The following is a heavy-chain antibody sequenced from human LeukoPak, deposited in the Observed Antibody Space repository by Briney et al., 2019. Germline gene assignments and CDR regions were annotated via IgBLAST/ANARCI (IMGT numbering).Heavy chain of an antibody. V-gene: IGHV1-18*01. Sequence: ASVKVSCKASGYTFTSYDISWVRQAPGQGLEWMGWISAYNGNTNYAQKLQGRVTMTTDTSTSTAYMELSSLRSDDTAVYYCARRYCNGGSCYSFGVFYYYYYMDVWGRGTTVTVSS. CDR3: ARRYCNGGSCYSFGVFYYYYYMDV. CDR1: GYTFTSYD. J-gene: IGHJ6*03. CDR2: ISAYNGNT. D-gene: IGHD2-15*01.